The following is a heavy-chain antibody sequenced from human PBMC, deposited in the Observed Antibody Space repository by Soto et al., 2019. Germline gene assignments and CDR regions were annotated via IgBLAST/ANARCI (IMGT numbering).Heavy chain of an antibody. CDR1: GYSFTSYW. Sequence: VSLKISCRGAGYSFTSYWISWVRQMPGKGLEWMGRIDPSDSYTNYSPSFQGHVTISADKSISTAYLQWSSLKASDTAMYYCARRGISTSSKHLLNFSQGMDSWGNGPPVT. D-gene: IGHD2-2*01. V-gene: IGHV5-10-1*01. CDR3: ARRGISTSSKHLLNFSQGMDS. CDR2: IDPSDSYT. J-gene: IGHJ6*04.